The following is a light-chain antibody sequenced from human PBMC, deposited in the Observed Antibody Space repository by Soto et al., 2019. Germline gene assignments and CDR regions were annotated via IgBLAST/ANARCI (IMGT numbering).Light chain of an antibody. V-gene: IGLV2-14*01. CDR2: DVS. Sequence: LTQPASVSGSPGHSITISCTGTSSDVGGYNYVSWYQQHPGKAPKLMIYDVSNRPSGVSNRFSGSKSGNTASLTISGLQAEDEADYYCSSYTSSSTSYVFGTGTKVTVL. CDR3: SSYTSSSTSYV. CDR1: SSDVGGYNY. J-gene: IGLJ1*01.